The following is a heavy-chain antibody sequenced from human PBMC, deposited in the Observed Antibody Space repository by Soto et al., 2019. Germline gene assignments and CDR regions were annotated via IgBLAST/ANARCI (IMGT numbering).Heavy chain of an antibody. CDR1: GFTFSNYA. CDR3: AKRPAYIIALDY. V-gene: IGHV3-23*01. D-gene: IGHD2-2*01. Sequence: GGSLRLSCAASGFTFSNYAMSWVRQAPGKGLEWVSTISGNGGSTYYADSVKGRFTISRDNSKNMLFLQINGLRDDDSAVYYCAKRPAYIIALDYWRQGRSVTVFS. CDR2: ISGNGGST. J-gene: IGHJ4*02.